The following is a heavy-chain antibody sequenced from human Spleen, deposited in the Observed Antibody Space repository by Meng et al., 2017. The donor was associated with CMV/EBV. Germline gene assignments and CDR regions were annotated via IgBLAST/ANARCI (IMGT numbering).Heavy chain of an antibody. CDR2: KWYNGSNK. V-gene: IGHV3-33*06. J-gene: IGHJ5*02. CDR3: AKGLGVEFDP. CDR1: GFTFRSYG. D-gene: IGHD3-3*01. Sequence: LSCASSGFTFRSYGLHWVRQAAGKGLEWVALKWYNGSNKYYADSVKGRFTISRDDSKNTLYLQMSSLRAEDTAIYFCAKGLGVEFDPWGQGTLVTVSS.